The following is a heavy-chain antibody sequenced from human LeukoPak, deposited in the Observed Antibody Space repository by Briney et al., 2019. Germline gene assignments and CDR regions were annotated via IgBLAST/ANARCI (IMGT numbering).Heavy chain of an antibody. J-gene: IGHJ4*02. V-gene: IGHV3-30*18. D-gene: IGHD2-15*01. CDR1: GFTFSRYG. CDR2: ISSDGSNK. CDR3: AKSWVVAATSSFGY. Sequence: PGRSLRLSCAASGFTFSRYGMHWVRQAPGKGLEWVAVISSDGSNKYYADSVKGRFTISRDNSKNTLYLQMNSLRAEDTAVYYCAKSWVVAATSSFGYWGQGTLVTVSS.